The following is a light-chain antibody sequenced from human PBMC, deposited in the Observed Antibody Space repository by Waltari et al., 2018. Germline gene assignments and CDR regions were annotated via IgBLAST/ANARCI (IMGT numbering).Light chain of an antibody. J-gene: IGKJ2*01. CDR1: QSISSN. CDR2: GAS. Sequence: ELVMTQSPATLSVSPGERATLSCRASQSISSNLVWYQHKPGQAPRVLIYGASTRATGIPARFSGSGSGTEFTLTITSLQSEDFAVYYCLQYKNWPPLYTFGQGTKLEI. V-gene: IGKV3-15*01. CDR3: LQYKNWPPLYT.